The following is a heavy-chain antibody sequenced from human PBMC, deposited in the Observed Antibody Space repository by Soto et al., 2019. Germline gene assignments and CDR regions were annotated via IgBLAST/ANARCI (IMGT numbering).Heavy chain of an antibody. CDR3: ARARYYNDSGNSRAYFDY. CDR1: GDSVSSGSYY. Sequence: PSETLSLTCSVSGDSVSSGSYYWIWIRQPPGKGLEWIGYIYYSGSTNYNPSLKSRVTLSVDTSKNQFSLKLSSVTAADTALYYCARARYYNDSGNSRAYFDYWGQGTLVTVS. V-gene: IGHV4-61*01. CDR2: IYYSGST. J-gene: IGHJ4*02. D-gene: IGHD3-10*01.